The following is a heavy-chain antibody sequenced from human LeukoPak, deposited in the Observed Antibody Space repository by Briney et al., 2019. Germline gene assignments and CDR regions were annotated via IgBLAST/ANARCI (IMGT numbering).Heavy chain of an antibody. CDR2: FDPEDGET. Sequence: ASVKVSCKVSGYTLTELSMHWVREAPGKGLEWMGGFDPEDGETIYAQKFQGRVTMTEDTSTDTAYMELSSLRSEDTAVYYCATDSRGVGNAFDIWGQGTMVTVSS. V-gene: IGHV1-24*01. D-gene: IGHD3-10*01. CDR1: GYTLTELS. CDR3: ATDSRGVGNAFDI. J-gene: IGHJ3*02.